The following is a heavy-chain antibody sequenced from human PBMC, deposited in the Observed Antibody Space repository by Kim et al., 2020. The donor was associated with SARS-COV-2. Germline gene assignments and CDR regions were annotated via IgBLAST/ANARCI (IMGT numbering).Heavy chain of an antibody. Sequence: SVQGRFTNSRDDSKNTRYLQMNSLRAEDTAVYYCTKEFDLRTRSPSYFDYWGQETLVTVSS. CDR3: TKEFDLRTRSPSYFDY. V-gene: IGHV3-30*02. J-gene: IGHJ4*02. D-gene: IGHD3-9*01.